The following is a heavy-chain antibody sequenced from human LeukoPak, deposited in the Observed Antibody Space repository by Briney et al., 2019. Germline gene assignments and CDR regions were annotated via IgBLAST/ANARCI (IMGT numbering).Heavy chain of an antibody. D-gene: IGHD3-22*01. Sequence: PSETLSLTCAVSGGSNSSSSYYWGWIRQPPGKGLEWIGSIYYSGSTYYNPSLKSRVTISVDTSKNQFSLKLSSVTAADTAIYYCARSSFDHYDSSGLFVDIWGQGTMVTVSS. CDR2: IYYSGST. CDR1: GGSNSSSSYY. CDR3: ARSSFDHYDSSGLFVDI. V-gene: IGHV4-39*07. J-gene: IGHJ3*02.